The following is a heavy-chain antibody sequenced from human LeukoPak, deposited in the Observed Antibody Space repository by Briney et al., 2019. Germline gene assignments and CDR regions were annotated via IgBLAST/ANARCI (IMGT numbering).Heavy chain of an antibody. V-gene: IGHV4-31*03. CDR3: ARVNLPLAATPVPNFDY. D-gene: IGHD2-15*01. Sequence: SQTLSLTCTVSGGSISSGGYYWRWIRQHPGKGLEWIGYIYYSGSTYYNPSLKSRVTISVDTSKNQFSLKLSSVTAADTAVYYCARVNLPLAATPVPNFDYWGQGTLVTVSS. J-gene: IGHJ4*02. CDR2: IYYSGST. CDR1: GGSISSGGYY.